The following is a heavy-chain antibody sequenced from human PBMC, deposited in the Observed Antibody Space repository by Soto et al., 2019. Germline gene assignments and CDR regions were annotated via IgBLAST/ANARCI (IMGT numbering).Heavy chain of an antibody. J-gene: IGHJ4*02. D-gene: IGHD3-22*01. CDR3: ARLLYDSRGYYYFDY. CDR2: VYYTGSN. Sequence: QLQLQASGPGLVKPSETLSLTCTVSGGSISSSSYYWGWIRQPPGKGPEWIGSVYYTGSNYANPYLKSRITLSVDSPKNQFSRKLSSVTAANTAVYYGARLLYDSRGYYYFDYWGRGTTDTVSS. CDR1: GGSISSSSYY. V-gene: IGHV4-39*01.